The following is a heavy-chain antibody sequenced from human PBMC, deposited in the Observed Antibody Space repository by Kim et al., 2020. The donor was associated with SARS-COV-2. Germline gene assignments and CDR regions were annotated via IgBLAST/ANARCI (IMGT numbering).Heavy chain of an antibody. Sequence: GGSLRLSCAASGLTFSSDYMRWVRQAPGKGLEWVAVIYSDGSNKYSVASVKGRITICRNTTKMTLYQQMNSRGEDDTADYCCTRGELGSYCYY. D-gene: IGHD2-15*01. CDR3: TRGELGSYCYY. CDR1: GLTFSSDY. V-gene: IGHV3-NL1*01. J-gene: IGHJ6*01. CDR2: IYSDGSNK.